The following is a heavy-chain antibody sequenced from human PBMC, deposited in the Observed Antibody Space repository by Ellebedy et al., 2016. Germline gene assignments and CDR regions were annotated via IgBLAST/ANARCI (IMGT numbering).Heavy chain of an antibody. J-gene: IGHJ4*02. D-gene: IGHD3-10*01. CDR1: GGTFSSYA. V-gene: IGHV1-69*13. CDR2: IIPIFGTA. Sequence: ASVKVSCKASGGTFSSYAISWVRQAPGQGLEWMGGIIPIFGTANYAQKFQGRVTITADESTSTAYMELSSLRSEDTAVYYCARGRGSGSYYNPQGDYWGQGTLVTVSS. CDR3: ARGRGSGSYYNPQGDY.